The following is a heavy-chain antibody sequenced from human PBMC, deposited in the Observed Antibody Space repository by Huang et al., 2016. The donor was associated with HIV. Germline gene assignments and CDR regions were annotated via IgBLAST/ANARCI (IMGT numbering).Heavy chain of an antibody. V-gene: IGHV4-59*11. Sequence: QVQLQESGPGLVKPSETLSLTCTVSGGSISTHYWSWIRQPPGKGLEWSGSSDYSGSTHYSPPLKSRVHILLDTSKNQFSLRVNSVTAADTAMYYCARDHHDFWRGYRRMYFFDHWGQGTLVTVSS. CDR2: SDYSGST. CDR1: GGSISTHY. J-gene: IGHJ4*02. CDR3: ARDHHDFWRGYRRMYFFDH. D-gene: IGHD3-3*01.